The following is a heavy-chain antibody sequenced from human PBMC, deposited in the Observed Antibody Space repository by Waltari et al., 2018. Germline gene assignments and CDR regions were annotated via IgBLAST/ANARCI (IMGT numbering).Heavy chain of an antibody. V-gene: IGHV3-20*04. D-gene: IGHD6-19*01. CDR3: ARSQEQWLVHFDS. J-gene: IGHJ4*02. CDR1: GFHFDVHG. Sequence: EVQLVESGGGVVRPGGSLRLSCAASGFHFDVHGISWVRQAPGKGLEWVAGINWIGDSTGYADSVKGRFTISRDNAKNSLYLQMNRLRAEDTALYYCARSQEQWLVHFDSWGQGTLVTVSS. CDR2: INWIGDST.